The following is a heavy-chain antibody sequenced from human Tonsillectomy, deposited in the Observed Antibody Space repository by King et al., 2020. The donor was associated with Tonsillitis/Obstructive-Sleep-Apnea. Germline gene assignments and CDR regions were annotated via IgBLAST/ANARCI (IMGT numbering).Heavy chain of an antibody. Sequence: VQLQQWGAGLLKPSETLSLTCAVYGGSFSGYYWSWIRQPPGKGLEWIGEINHSGSTNYNPSLKSRVTISVDTSKNQFSLKLSSVTAAEPAVYYCARVRGITAVAGRRYYYMDVWGKGTTVTVSS. J-gene: IGHJ6*03. D-gene: IGHD6-19*01. CDR2: INHSGST. CDR3: ARVRGITAVAGRRYYYMDV. V-gene: IGHV4-34*01. CDR1: GGSFSGYY.